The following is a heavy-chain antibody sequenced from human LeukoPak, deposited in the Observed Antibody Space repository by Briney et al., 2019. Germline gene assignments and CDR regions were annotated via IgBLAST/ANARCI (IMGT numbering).Heavy chain of an antibody. CDR1: GGTFSSYA. V-gene: IGHV1-69*10. J-gene: IGHJ5*02. Sequence: SVKVSCKASGGTFSSYAISWVRQAPGQGLEWMGGIIPILGIANYAQKFQGRVTITADKSTSTAYMELSSLRSEDTAVYYCARVPNQSTLGWFDPWGQGTLVTVSS. CDR3: ARVPNQSTLGWFDP. CDR2: IIPILGIA.